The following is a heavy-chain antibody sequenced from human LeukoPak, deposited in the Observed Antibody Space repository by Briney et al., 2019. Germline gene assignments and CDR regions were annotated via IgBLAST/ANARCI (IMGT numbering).Heavy chain of an antibody. CDR1: GYTLTELS. D-gene: IGHD5-12*01. Sequence: ASVKVSCKVSGYTLTELSMHWVRQAPGKGLEWMGGFDPEDGETIYAQKFQGRANMTEDTSTDTAYMELSSLSSEDTAVYYCATEQTSGYSGYDRLSDYWGQGTLVTVSS. J-gene: IGHJ4*02. CDR3: ATEQTSGYSGYDRLSDY. V-gene: IGHV1-24*01. CDR2: FDPEDGET.